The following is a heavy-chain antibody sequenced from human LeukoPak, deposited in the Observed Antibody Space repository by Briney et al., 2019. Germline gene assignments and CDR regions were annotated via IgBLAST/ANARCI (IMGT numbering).Heavy chain of an antibody. V-gene: IGHV3-30*02. J-gene: IGHJ4*02. CDR2: IRYDGSNK. CDR1: GFTFSNYG. CDR3: AKMARRDYYDSSGS. Sequence: GGSLRLSCAASGFTFSNYGMHWVRQAPGKGLEWVAFIRYDGSNKYYADSVKGRFTISRDSSKNTLYLQMNSLRAEDTAVYYCAKMARRDYYDSSGSWGQGTLVTVSS. D-gene: IGHD3-22*01.